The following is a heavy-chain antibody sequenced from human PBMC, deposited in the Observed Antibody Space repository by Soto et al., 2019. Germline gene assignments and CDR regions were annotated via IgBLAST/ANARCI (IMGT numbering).Heavy chain of an antibody. CDR1: GFTFDDYA. V-gene: IGHV3-9*01. Sequence: GGSLRLSCTASGFTFDDYAMHWVRQAPGKGLEWVSGISWNSGSIGYADSVKGRFTISRDNAKNSLYLQMNSLRAEDTALYYCAKGRAAAFYYMDVWGKGTTVTVSS. CDR2: ISWNSGSI. CDR3: AKGRAAAFYYMDV. J-gene: IGHJ6*03. D-gene: IGHD6-13*01.